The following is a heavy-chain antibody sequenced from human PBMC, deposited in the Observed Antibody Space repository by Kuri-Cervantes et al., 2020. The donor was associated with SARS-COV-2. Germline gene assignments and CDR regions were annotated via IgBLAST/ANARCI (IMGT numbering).Heavy chain of an antibody. J-gene: IGHJ6*03. CDR3: ARGAANYYYMDV. CDR2: IWYDGENE. D-gene: IGHD3-16*01. Sequence: GESLKISCVASGFTFSNYAIHWVRQAPGKGLEWVAVIWYDGENEYYAGSVKGRFTISRDNSKNTVSLHMNSLRAEDTAMYYCARGAANYYYMDVWGKGTTVTVSS. CDR1: GFTFSNYA. V-gene: IGHV3-33*08.